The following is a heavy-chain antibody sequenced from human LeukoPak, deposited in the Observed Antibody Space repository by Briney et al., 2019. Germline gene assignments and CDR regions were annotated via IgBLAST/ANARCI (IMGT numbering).Heavy chain of an antibody. D-gene: IGHD5-12*01. CDR2: ISHSRST. Sequence: SETLSLSCAVYGWSFSGYYCSWIRQPPGKVPEWVGEISHSRSTNYNSSLESRVTISVDTSKNQFSLKLSSGTAADTAVYYCARGGYSGYAYYYYGMDVWGQGTTVTVSS. CDR3: ARGGYSGYAYYYYGMDV. CDR1: GWSFSGYY. V-gene: IGHV4-34*01. J-gene: IGHJ6*02.